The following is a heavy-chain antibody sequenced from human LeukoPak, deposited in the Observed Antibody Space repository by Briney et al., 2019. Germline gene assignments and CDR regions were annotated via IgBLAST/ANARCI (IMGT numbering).Heavy chain of an antibody. J-gene: IGHJ6*02. CDR2: ISGSGGST. V-gene: IGHV3-23*01. CDR1: GFTVSSNY. Sequence: PGGSLRLSCAAPGFTVSSNYMSWVRQAPGKGLEWVSAISGSGGSTYYADSVKGRFTISRDNSKNTLYLQMNSLRAEDTAVYYCAKDFSSGWPKYYYYGMDVWGQGTTVTVSS. D-gene: IGHD6-19*01. CDR3: AKDFSSGWPKYYYYGMDV.